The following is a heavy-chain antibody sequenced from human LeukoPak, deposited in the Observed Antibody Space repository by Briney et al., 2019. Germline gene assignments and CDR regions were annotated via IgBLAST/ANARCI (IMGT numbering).Heavy chain of an antibody. CDR1: GYSISSGYY. J-gene: IGHJ4*02. Sequence: SETLSLTCTVSGYSISSGYYWGWIRPPPGKGLEWIGNIYYSGSTYYNPSLKSRVTISVDTSKNQFSLKLSSVTAADTAVYYCASIYSSGWSDYWGQGTLVTVSS. V-gene: IGHV4-38-2*02. D-gene: IGHD6-19*01. CDR3: ASIYSSGWSDY. CDR2: IYYSGST.